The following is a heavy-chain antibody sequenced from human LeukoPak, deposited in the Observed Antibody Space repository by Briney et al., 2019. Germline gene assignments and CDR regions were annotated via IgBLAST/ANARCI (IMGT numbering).Heavy chain of an antibody. D-gene: IGHD3-22*01. V-gene: IGHV3-21*01. CDR1: GFTFSSYS. CDR3: AREDSSGYYYSDY. CDR2: ISSSSSYI. Sequence: GSLRLSCAASGFTFSSYSMNWVRQAPGKGLEWVSSISSSSSYIYYADSVKGRFTISRDNAKNSLYLQMNSLRAEDTAVYYCAREDSSGYYYSDYWGQGTLVTVSS. J-gene: IGHJ4*02.